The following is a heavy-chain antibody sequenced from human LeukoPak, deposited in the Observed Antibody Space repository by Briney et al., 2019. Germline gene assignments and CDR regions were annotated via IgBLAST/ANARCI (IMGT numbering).Heavy chain of an antibody. Sequence: GGSLRLSCAASGFTFSSYGIHWVRQAPGKGLEWVAVIWYDGNNEYYADSVKGRFTISRDNSKNTLYLQMNSLRAEDTAVYYCAKDPSFTSSKCYPPGIWGQGTMVTVSS. CDR2: IWYDGNNE. CDR3: AKDPSFTSSKCYPPGI. CDR1: GFTFSSYG. J-gene: IGHJ3*02. D-gene: IGHD2-2*01. V-gene: IGHV3-30*02.